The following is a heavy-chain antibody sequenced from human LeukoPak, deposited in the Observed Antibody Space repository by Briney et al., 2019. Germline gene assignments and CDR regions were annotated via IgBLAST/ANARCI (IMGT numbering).Heavy chain of an antibody. CDR2: IWYDGSKK. V-gene: IGHV3-33*01. CDR3: AREKNDIVLTSYYFDY. D-gene: IGHD5-12*01. J-gene: IGHJ4*02. Sequence: GGSLRLSCAASGFTFSSHGIHWVRQAPGKGLEWVAIIWYDGSKKYYADSVKGRFTISRDNSKNTLYLQMNSLRAEDTAVYYCAREKNDIVLTSYYFDYWGQGTLVTVSS. CDR1: GFTFSSHG.